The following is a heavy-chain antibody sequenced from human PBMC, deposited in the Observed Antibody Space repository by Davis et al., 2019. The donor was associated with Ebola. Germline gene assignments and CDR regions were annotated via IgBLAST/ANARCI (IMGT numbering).Heavy chain of an antibody. CDR3: ARHVLDYYYGMDV. V-gene: IGHV5-51*01. J-gene: IGHJ6*02. CDR1: GYSFTSYW. Sequence: GESLKISCNGSGYSFTSYWIGWVRQMPGKGLEWMGIIYPGDSDTRYSPSFQGQVTISADKSISTAYLQWSSLKASDTAMYYCARHVLDYYYGMDVWGQGTTVTVSS. CDR2: IYPGDSDT.